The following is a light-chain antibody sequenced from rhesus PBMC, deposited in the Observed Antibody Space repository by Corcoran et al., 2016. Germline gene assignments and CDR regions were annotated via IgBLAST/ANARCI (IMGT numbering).Light chain of an antibody. Sequence: QAALTQPRSVSGSPGQSVTISCTGTSSDIGGYNYVSWYQQHPGTAPKLMIYEVSKRPSGVSDRFSGSKSGNTASPTISGLQAEDEADYYCSSYASSSTYIFGAGTRLTVL. CDR2: EVS. CDR1: SSDIGGYNY. CDR3: SSYASSSTYI. V-gene: IGLV2-32*02. J-gene: IGLJ1*01.